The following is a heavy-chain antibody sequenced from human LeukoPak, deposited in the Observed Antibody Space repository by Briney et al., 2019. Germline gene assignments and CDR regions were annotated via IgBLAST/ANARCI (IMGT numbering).Heavy chain of an antibody. CDR1: GFTFSSYW. V-gene: IGHV3-7*01. CDR3: ARDPYDSSGLSSPQ. CDR2: IKQDGSEK. Sequence: GGSLRLSCAASGFTFSSYWMSWVRQAPGKGLECVANIKQDGSEKYYVDSVKGRFTISRDNAKNSLYLQMNSLRAEDTAVYYCARDPYDSSGLSSPQGGQGTLVTASS. J-gene: IGHJ4*02. D-gene: IGHD3-22*01.